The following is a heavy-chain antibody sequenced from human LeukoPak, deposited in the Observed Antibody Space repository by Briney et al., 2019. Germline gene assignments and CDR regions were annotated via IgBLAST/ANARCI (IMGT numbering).Heavy chain of an antibody. D-gene: IGHD5-18*01. J-gene: IGHJ4*02. Sequence: GGSLRLSCAASGFTFSSYAMHWVRQAPGKGLEWVAVISCDGSNKYYADSVKGRFTISRDNSKNTLYLQMNSLRAEDTAVYYCARDLSGVTGYTYGRGIDYWGQGTLVTVSS. CDR3: ARDLSGVTGYTYGRGIDY. CDR1: GFTFSSYA. CDR2: ISCDGSNK. V-gene: IGHV3-30*04.